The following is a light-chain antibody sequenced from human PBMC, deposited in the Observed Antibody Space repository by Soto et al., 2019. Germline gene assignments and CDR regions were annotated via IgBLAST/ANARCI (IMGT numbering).Light chain of an antibody. Sequence: AIQMTQSPSSLSASVGDRVTITCRASQGIRDDLAWYQQKPGKAPKLLIYAASSLQSGVPSRFSGSGSGTDFTLTINSLQPEDFATYDCLQDYIYPWTFGQGTKVEIK. V-gene: IGKV1-6*01. CDR2: AAS. CDR1: QGIRDD. CDR3: LQDYIYPWT. J-gene: IGKJ1*01.